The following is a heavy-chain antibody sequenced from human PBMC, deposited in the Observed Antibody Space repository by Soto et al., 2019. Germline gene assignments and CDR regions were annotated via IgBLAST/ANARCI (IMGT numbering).Heavy chain of an antibody. J-gene: IGHJ4*02. CDR3: ASIAPGCSSTSCYSMGRDY. CDR2: ISAYNGNT. Sequence: GASVKVSCKASGYTFTSYGISWVRQAPGQGLEWMGWISAYNGNTNYAQKLQGRVTMTTDTSTSTAYMELRSLRSDDTAVYYCASIAPGCSSTSCYSMGRDYWGQRTLVTVSS. V-gene: IGHV1-18*01. D-gene: IGHD2-2*01. CDR1: GYTFTSYG.